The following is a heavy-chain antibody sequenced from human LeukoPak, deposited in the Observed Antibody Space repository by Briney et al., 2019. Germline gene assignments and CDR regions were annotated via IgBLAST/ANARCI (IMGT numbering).Heavy chain of an antibody. J-gene: IGHJ4*02. Sequence: PGGSLRLSCAPSGFTFTNYAMSWVRQAPGKGPEWVSSITGSGDSAYYADSVKGRFTISRDNSKDTLYLQMNSLRAEDTAIYFCAKDEAWRPAADWGQGTLVTVSS. V-gene: IGHV3-23*01. CDR2: ITGSGDSA. D-gene: IGHD2-2*01. CDR3: AKDEAWRPAAD. CDR1: GFTFTNYA.